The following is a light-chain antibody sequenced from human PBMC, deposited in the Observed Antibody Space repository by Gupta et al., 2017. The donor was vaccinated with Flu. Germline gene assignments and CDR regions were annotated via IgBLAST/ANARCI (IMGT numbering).Light chain of an antibody. CDR3: ASYTNRNTLV. CDR2: EVS. CDR1: SSDVGGYNY. V-gene: IGLV2-14*01. Sequence: QSALTQTASVSGSPGQSITISCTGTSSDVGGYNYVSWYQQNPGKAPKLMIFEVSNRPSGVSNRFSGSKSGNTASLTISGLQAEDEADYYCASYTNRNTLVFGGGTKLTVL. J-gene: IGLJ3*02.